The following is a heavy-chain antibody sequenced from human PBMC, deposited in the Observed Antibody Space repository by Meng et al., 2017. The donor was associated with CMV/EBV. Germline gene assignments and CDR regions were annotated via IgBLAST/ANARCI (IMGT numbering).Heavy chain of an antibody. D-gene: IGHD3-10*01. CDR2: IYYSGSH. J-gene: IGHJ4*02. CDR1: GGSISSSSSY. V-gene: IGHV4-39*07. CDR3: ARERSYSGPRFDY. Sequence: QVQRRARGSGQVKPSGSLLLSWTVSGGSISSSSSYWGGIRPPPGKGLEWIGSIYYSGSHYYNPSLKSRVTISVDTSKNQFSLKLSSVTAADTAVYYCARERSYSGPRFDYWGQGTLVTVSS.